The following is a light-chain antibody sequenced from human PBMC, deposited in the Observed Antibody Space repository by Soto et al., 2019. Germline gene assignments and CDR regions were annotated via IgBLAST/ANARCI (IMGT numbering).Light chain of an antibody. CDR2: DAS. J-gene: IGKJ1*01. CDR3: QQYNNWLKWT. CDR1: QSISSN. Sequence: EIVMTQSPATLSVSPGERATLSCRASQSISSNLAWYQQKPGQGPRLLIYDASTRATGIPARFSGSGSGTDFTLTISSLQSEDFAVYYCQQYNNWLKWTVGQGTNVEIK. V-gene: IGKV3-15*01.